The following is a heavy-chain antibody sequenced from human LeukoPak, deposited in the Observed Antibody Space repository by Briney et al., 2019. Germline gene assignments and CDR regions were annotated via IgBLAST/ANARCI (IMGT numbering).Heavy chain of an antibody. CDR3: ARGWSSSWYPNFDY. CDR2: ISGASGGST. Sequence: GGSLRLSCAASGFTFSSYAMTWVRQAPGKGLEWVSIISGASGGSTYYADSVKGRFTISRDNSKNTLYLQMNSLRAEDTALYYCARGWSSSWYPNFDYWGQGTLVTVSS. V-gene: IGHV3-23*01. CDR1: GFTFSSYA. D-gene: IGHD6-13*01. J-gene: IGHJ4*02.